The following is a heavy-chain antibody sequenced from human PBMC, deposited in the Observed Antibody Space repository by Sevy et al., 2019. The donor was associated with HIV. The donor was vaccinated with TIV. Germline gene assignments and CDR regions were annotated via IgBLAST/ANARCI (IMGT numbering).Heavy chain of an antibody. V-gene: IGHV1-2*06. Sequence: ASVKVSCKATGYMFSDYNMHWVRQAPGQGLEWMALINPNSGVTIYAQKFRGRVSLTRDTSMSTAYMELSALTSDDTAVYYCAREDNNAPRTLLSFDIWGQGTMVTFSS. CDR1: GYMFSDYN. CDR3: AREDNNAPRTLLSFDI. CDR2: INPNSGVT. D-gene: IGHD1-20*01. J-gene: IGHJ3*02.